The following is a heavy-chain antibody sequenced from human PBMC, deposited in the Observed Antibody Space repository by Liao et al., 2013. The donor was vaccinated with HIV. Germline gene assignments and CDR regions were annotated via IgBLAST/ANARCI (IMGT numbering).Heavy chain of an antibody. V-gene: IGHV4-30-2*01. J-gene: IGHJ4*02. CDR3: ARTSYNWNPTYYFDY. D-gene: IGHD1-20*01. CDR1: GGSISSGGYS. Sequence: QLQLQESGSGLVKPSQTLSLTCAVSGGSISSGGYSWSWIRQPPGKGLEWIGYIYHSGSTYYNPSLKSRVTISVDRSKNQFSLKLSSVTAADTAVYYCARTSYNWNPTYYFDYWGQGTLVTVSS. CDR2: IYHSGST.